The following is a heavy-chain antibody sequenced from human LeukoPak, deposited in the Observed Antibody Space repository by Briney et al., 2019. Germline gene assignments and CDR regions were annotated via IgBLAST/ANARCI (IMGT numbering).Heavy chain of an antibody. CDR3: ASIGYCSSTSCRYYYYGMDV. J-gene: IGHJ6*02. V-gene: IGHV3-11*03. Sequence: PGGSLRLSCAASGFTFSDYYMSWIRQAPGKGLEWVSYISSSSSYTNYAGSVKGRFTISRDNAKNSLYLQMNSLRAEDTAVYYCASIGYCSSTSCRYYYYGMDVWGQGTTVTVSS. CDR1: GFTFSDYY. CDR2: ISSSSSYT. D-gene: IGHD2-2*03.